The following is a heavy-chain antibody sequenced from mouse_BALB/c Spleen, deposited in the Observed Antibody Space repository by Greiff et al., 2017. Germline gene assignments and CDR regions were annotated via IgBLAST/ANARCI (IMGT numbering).Heavy chain of an antibody. V-gene: IGHV6-6*02. CDR3: TRGYEGYFDY. Sequence: EVQGVESGGGLVQPGGSMKLSCVASGFTFSNYWMNWVRQSPEKGLEWVAEIRLKSNNYATHYAESVKGRFTISRDDSKSSVYLQMNNLRAEDTGIYYCTRGYEGYFDYWGQGTTLTVSS. CDR2: IRLKSNNYAT. J-gene: IGHJ2*01. D-gene: IGHD2-2*01. CDR1: GFTFSNYW.